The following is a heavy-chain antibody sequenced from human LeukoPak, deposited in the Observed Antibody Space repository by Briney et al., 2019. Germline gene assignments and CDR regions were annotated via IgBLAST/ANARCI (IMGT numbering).Heavy chain of an antibody. J-gene: IGHJ4*02. D-gene: IGHD5-12*01. CDR2: IYYSGST. Sequence: SETLSLTCTVSSGSFRSYYWTWIRQPPGKGLEWIAYIYYSGSTNYNPSLKSRVTISLDTSQNQFSLKLSSVTAADTAVYYCAGAHSYSGFAEADYWGQGTLVTVSS. CDR3: AGAHSYSGFAEADY. V-gene: IGHV4-59*01. CDR1: SGSFRSYY.